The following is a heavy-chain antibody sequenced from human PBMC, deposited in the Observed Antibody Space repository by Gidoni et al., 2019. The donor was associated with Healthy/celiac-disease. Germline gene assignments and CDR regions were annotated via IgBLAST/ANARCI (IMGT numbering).Heavy chain of an antibody. V-gene: IGHV4-39*01. CDR2: IYYSGST. Sequence: QLQLQESGPGLVKPSETLSLTCTVSGGSTSSSSYYWGWIRQPPGKGLEWIGSIYYSGSTYYNPSLKSRVTISVDTSKNQFSLKLSSVTAADTAVYYCARTHDYDFWSGGMAWFDPWGQGTLVTVSS. J-gene: IGHJ5*02. D-gene: IGHD3-3*01. CDR3: ARTHDYDFWSGGMAWFDP. CDR1: GGSTSSSSYY.